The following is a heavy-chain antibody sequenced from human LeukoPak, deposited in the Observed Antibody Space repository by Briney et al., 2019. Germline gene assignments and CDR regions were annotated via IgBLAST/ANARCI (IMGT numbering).Heavy chain of an antibody. CDR1: GFSFSRYW. CDR3: AARGIVVATAYFDY. V-gene: IGHV3-7*01. D-gene: IGHD2-21*02. Sequence: PGGSLRLSCAASGFSFSRYWMSWVRQAPGKGLEWVANIKQDGSEKNYVESVKGRFTISRDNSKNTLYLQMNSLRDEDTAVYYCAARGIVVATAYFDYWGQGTLVTVSS. J-gene: IGHJ4*02. CDR2: IKQDGSEK.